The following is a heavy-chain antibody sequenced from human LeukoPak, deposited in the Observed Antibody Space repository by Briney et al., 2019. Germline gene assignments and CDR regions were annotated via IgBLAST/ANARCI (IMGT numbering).Heavy chain of an antibody. V-gene: IGHV3-23*01. J-gene: IGHJ6*02. Sequence: GGSLRLSCAASGFTFSSYAMSWVRQAPGKGLEWVSAISGSGGSTYYADSVKGRFTISRDNSKNTLYLQMNSLRAEDTAVYYCPREIVVVVAATRYYYYGMDVWGQGTTVTVSS. D-gene: IGHD2-15*01. CDR2: ISGSGGST. CDR3: PREIVVVVAATRYYYYGMDV. CDR1: GFTFSSYA.